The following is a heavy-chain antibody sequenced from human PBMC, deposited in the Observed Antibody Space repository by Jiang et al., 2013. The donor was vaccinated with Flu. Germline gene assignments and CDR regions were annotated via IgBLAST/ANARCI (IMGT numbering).Heavy chain of an antibody. D-gene: IGHD3-10*01. CDR3: ARDFGSGTPFDY. J-gene: IGHJ4*02. CDR2: ISAYSGDT. Sequence: SGAEVKKPGASMKVSCKASGYTFTRYGINWVRQAPGQGLEWMGWISAYSGDTKYAQKLQDRITMTTDTSTTTAYMELRSLRSDDTAVYYCARDFGSGTPFDYWGQGTLVTVSS. CDR1: GYTFTRYG. V-gene: IGHV1-18*01.